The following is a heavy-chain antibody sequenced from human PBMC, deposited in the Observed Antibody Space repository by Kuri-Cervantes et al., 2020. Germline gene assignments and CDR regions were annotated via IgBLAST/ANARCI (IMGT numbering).Heavy chain of an antibody. CDR3: ARGPLTSVTNAYFDY. D-gene: IGHD4-17*01. Sequence: SETLSLTRTVSGGSISSYYWSWIRQPPGKGLEWIGYIYYSGSTNYNPSLKSRVTISVDTSKNQFSLKLSSVTAADTAVYYCARGPLTSVTNAYFDYWGQGTLVTVSS. CDR1: GGSISSYY. V-gene: IGHV4-59*12. CDR2: IYYSGST. J-gene: IGHJ4*02.